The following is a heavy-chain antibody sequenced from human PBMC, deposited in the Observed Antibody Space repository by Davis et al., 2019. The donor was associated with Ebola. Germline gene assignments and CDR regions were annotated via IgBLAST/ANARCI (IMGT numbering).Heavy chain of an antibody. CDR2: INAGNGNT. V-gene: IGHV1-3*01. Sequence: ASVQVSCKASGYTFTSYAMHWVRQAPGQRLEWMGWINAGNGNTKYSQKFQGRVTITRDTSASTAYMELSSLRSEDTAVYYCARGVGNCNHFDYWGQGTLVTVSS. CDR3: ARGVGNCNHFDY. D-gene: IGHD1-1*01. CDR1: GYTFTSYA. J-gene: IGHJ4*02.